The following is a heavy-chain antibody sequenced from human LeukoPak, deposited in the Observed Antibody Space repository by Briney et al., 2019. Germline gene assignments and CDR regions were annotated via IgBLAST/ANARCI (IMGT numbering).Heavy chain of an antibody. D-gene: IGHD6-19*01. J-gene: IGHJ4*02. CDR1: GFTFSNAW. V-gene: IGHV3-15*01. CDR2: IKSKTDGETT. Sequence: GGSLRLSCAASGFTFSNAWMSWVRQAPGKGLEWVGRIKSKTDGETTDYAAPVKGRFTISRDDSKNTLYLQMNSLKTEDTAVYYCTTQEQVGGPFDYWGQGTLVTVSS. CDR3: TTQEQVGGPFDY.